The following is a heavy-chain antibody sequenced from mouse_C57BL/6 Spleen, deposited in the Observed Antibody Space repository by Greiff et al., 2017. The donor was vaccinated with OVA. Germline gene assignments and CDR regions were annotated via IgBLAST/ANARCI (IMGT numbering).Heavy chain of an antibody. D-gene: IGHD2-14*01. Sequence: EVKVVESEGGLVQPGSSMKLSCTASGFTFSDYYMAWVRQVPEKGLEWVANINYDGSSTYYLDSLKSRFIISRDNAKNILYLQMSSLKSEDTATYYCARGGYPYYFDYWGQGTTLTVSS. CDR1: GFTFSDYY. CDR2: INYDGSST. CDR3: ARGGYPYYFDY. J-gene: IGHJ2*01. V-gene: IGHV5-16*01.